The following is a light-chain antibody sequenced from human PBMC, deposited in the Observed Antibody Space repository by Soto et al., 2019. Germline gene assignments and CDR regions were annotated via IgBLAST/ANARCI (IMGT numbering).Light chain of an antibody. V-gene: IGKV3-20*01. J-gene: IGKJ1*01. CDR1: QSGFSTY. Sequence: EIVLTLSPGTLSVSPGERATLSCRASQSGFSTYLAWFQQKPGQAPRLLIFGASTRAAGVPDRFSGSGSATDFTLTISRLEPEDFAVYYCHQYGNSPWTIGQGTLVE. CDR2: GAS. CDR3: HQYGNSPWT.